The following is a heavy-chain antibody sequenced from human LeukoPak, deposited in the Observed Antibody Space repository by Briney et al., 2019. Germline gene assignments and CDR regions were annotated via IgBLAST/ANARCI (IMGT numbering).Heavy chain of an antibody. V-gene: IGHV5-51*01. CDR2: VYPADSDT. CDR1: GYKFTNYW. J-gene: IGHJ4*02. Sequence: GESLKISCRGSGYKFTNYWIAWVRQMPGKGLEWMGIVYPADSDTRYSPSFQGQVTMSADKSISTAYLQWNSLKASDTAMYYCARQDIAARPPEAYWGQETLVTVSS. D-gene: IGHD6-6*01. CDR3: ARQDIAARPPEAY.